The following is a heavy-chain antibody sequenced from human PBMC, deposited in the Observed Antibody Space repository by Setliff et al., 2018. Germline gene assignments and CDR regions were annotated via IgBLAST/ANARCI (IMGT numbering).Heavy chain of an antibody. CDR2: VYYSGYT. Sequence: SETLSLTCNVSGGSVSSTSHYWGWIRQPPGKGMEWIGSVYYSGYTYYNPSLQSRVTISVDMSKNQFSMKLTSVTAADTAAYYCARVDFTMIQGVLGLWGQGTLVTVS. V-gene: IGHV4-39*07. J-gene: IGHJ1*01. CDR1: GGSVSSTSHY. D-gene: IGHD3-10*01. CDR3: ARVDFTMIQGVLGL.